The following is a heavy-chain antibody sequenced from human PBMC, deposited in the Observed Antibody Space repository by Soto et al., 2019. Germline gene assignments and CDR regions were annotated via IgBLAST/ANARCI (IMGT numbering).Heavy chain of an antibody. CDR2: ISDYNGNT. CDR1: GGTFSSYT. J-gene: IGHJ6*02. V-gene: IGHV1-18*01. CDR3: AREGYYSGSESYSPPRYYGMDV. D-gene: IGHD3-10*01. Sequence: ASVKVSCKASGGTFSSYTISWVRQAPGQGLEWMGWISDYNGNTKYAQKFQGRVTMATDTSTRTAYMELRSLRSDDTAVYYCAREGYYSGSESYSPPRYYGMDVWGQGTTVTVSS.